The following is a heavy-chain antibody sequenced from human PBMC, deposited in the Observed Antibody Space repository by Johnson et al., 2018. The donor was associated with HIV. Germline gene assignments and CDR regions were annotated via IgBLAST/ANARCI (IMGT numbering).Heavy chain of an antibody. J-gene: IGHJ3*02. Sequence: QVQPVESGGGVVQPGPSPRLPCPASGFTFSSYGMHWVRQAPGKGLQWPPVISYDGTEKYPADSLKRRFTISRDNAKSTLYLQMNSQRAEDTAVYYCARAGYGDFWDAFDIWDQGTMVTVSS. V-gene: IGHV3-30*03. D-gene: IGHD4-17*01. CDR1: GFTFSSYG. CDR3: ARAGYGDFWDAFDI. CDR2: ISYDGTEK.